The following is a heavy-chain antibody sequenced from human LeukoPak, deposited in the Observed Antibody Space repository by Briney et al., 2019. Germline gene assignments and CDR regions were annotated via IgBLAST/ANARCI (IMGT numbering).Heavy chain of an antibody. V-gene: IGHV4-59*12. J-gene: IGHJ6*03. CDR3: ARLSGPIIVATIRYYYYMDV. Sequence: SETLSLTCTVSGGFISSYYWSWIRQPPGKGLEWIGYIYYSGSTNYNPSLKSRVTISVDTSKNQFSLKLSSVTAADTAVYYCARLSGPIIVATIRYYYYMDVWGKGTTVTISS. CDR2: IYYSGST. D-gene: IGHD5-12*01. CDR1: GGFISSYY.